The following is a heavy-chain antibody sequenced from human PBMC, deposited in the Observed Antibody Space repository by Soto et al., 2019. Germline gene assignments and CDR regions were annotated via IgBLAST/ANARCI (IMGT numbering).Heavy chain of an antibody. Sequence: ASVKVSRKAFGYTFPGYYLHWVGQAPGQGRGWRGWVNPNSGCTNHANKCSGRVTMTRDTTICTAYIEPSRLRSHDPAVYYCNLGSSGYYPFDYWGQGTMVTVSS. CDR3: NLGSSGYYPFDY. D-gene: IGHD3-22*01. J-gene: IGHJ4*02. CDR2: VNPNSGCT. V-gene: IGHV1-2*07. CDR1: GYTFPGYY.